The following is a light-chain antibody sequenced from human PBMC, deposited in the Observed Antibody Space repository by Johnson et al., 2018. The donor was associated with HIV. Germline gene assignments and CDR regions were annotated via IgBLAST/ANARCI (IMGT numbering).Light chain of an antibody. CDR2: ENN. J-gene: IGLJ1*01. CDR3: GAWDSSLSSYV. CDR1: SSNIGNNY. Sequence: QSVLTQPPSVSAAPGQKVTISCSGSSSNIGNNYVSWYQQLPGTAPKLLIYENNKRTSGIPDRFSGSKSGTSATLGITGLQTGDEADYYCGAWDSSLSSYVFGTGNKVAVL. V-gene: IGLV1-51*02.